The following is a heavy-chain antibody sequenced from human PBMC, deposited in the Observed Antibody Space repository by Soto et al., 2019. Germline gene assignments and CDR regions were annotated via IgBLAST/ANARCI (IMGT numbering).Heavy chain of an antibody. J-gene: IGHJ6*02. V-gene: IGHV3-23*01. Sequence: QPGGSLRLSCAASGFTFSSYAMSWVRQAPGKGLEWVSAISGSGGSTYYADSVKGRFTISRDNSKNTLYLQMNSLRAEDTAVYYCAKGASGAYCGGDCYPNEYYYYGMDVWGQGTAVTVSS. CDR1: GFTFSSYA. CDR2: ISGSGGST. CDR3: AKGASGAYCGGDCYPNEYYYYGMDV. D-gene: IGHD2-21*02.